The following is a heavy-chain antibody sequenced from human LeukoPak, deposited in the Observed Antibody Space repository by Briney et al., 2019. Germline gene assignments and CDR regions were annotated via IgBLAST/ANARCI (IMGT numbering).Heavy chain of an antibody. D-gene: IGHD6-13*01. V-gene: IGHV3-30*04. CDR2: LSYDGRNK. Sequence: GGSLRLSCAASGFTFSSYAMHWVRQAPGKGLEWVVVLSYDGRNKYYADSVKGRFTISRDNSKNTLYLQMNSLRAEDTAVYYCARVGTQSIAAAGYYYYYYMDVWGKGTTVTVSS. CDR1: GFTFSSYA. J-gene: IGHJ6*03. CDR3: ARVGTQSIAAAGYYYYYYMDV.